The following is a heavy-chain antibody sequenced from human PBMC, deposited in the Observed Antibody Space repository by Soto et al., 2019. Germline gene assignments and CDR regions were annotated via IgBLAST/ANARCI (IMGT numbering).Heavy chain of an antibody. CDR3: ARDSGYCRGGSCYYFDY. J-gene: IGHJ4*02. D-gene: IGHD2-15*01. Sequence: QVQLVQSGAEVKKPGSSVKVSCKASGVTFSSYAISWVRQAPGQGLEWMGGIIPICGTAHYAQKFQGRVTITADESPSTAYMELSSLRSEDTAVYYCARDSGYCRGGSCYYFDYWGQGPLVTVSS. CDR2: IIPICGTA. V-gene: IGHV1-69*01. CDR1: GVTFSSYA.